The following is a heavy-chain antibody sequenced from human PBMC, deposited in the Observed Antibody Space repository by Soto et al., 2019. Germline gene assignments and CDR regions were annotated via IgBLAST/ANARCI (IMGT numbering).Heavy chain of an antibody. V-gene: IGHV1-69*13. CDR2: IIPIFDIT. D-gene: IGHD3-22*01. Sequence: VASVKVSCKASGGTFRSYSISWVRQAPGQGLEWMGGIIPIFDITNYAQKFQGRVTITEDESTSTAYMELSSVGSDDTAVYYCARPDEGGYSSNHHYYYALDVWGQGTTVTVS. J-gene: IGHJ6*02. CDR1: GGTFRSYS. CDR3: ARPDEGGYSSNHHYYYALDV.